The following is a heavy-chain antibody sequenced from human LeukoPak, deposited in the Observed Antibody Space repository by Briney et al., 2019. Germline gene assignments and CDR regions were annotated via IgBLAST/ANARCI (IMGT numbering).Heavy chain of an antibody. CDR3: ARERTVAYFDY. Sequence: GVSLRLSCAASGFTFSSFEMNWVRQAPGKGLERVANIKQDESEKFYVDSVKGRFSISRDNAGNSLYLQMNSLRVEDTAVYYCARERTVAYFDYWGQGTLVTVSS. CDR1: GFTFSSFE. D-gene: IGHD6-19*01. V-gene: IGHV3-7*01. J-gene: IGHJ4*02. CDR2: IKQDESEK.